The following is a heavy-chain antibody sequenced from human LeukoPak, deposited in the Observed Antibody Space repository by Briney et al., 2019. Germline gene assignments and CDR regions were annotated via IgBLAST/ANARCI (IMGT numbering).Heavy chain of an antibody. CDR2: INHNGNVN. CDR3: ARGGGLDV. V-gene: IGHV3-7*03. Sequence: GGSLRLSCAASGFTFSSYWMNWAPQAQGKGLEWVASINHNGNVNYYVDSVKGRFTISRDNAKNSLYLQMSNLRAEDTAVYFCARGGGLDVWGQGATVTVSS. D-gene: IGHD3-16*01. CDR1: GFTFSSYW. J-gene: IGHJ6*02.